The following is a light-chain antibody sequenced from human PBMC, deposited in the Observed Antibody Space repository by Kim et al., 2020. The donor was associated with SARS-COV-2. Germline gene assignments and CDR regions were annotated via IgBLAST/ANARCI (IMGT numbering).Light chain of an antibody. CDR2: GAS. CDR3: QQYDSSPYT. Sequence: LSPGERGTLSCRASPSVSRNYLAWYQQKPGQAPRLLIYGASSRATGIPDRFSGSGSGTDFTLTISGLEPEDFAVYYCQQYDSSPYTFGQGTKLEIK. V-gene: IGKV3-20*01. J-gene: IGKJ2*01. CDR1: PSVSRNY.